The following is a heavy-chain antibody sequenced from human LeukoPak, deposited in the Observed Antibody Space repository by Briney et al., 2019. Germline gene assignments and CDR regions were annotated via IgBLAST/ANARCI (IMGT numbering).Heavy chain of an antibody. CDR3: AKQLGYCSDGSCYFPY. Sequence: GGSLRLSCAASGFTFSSSAMSWVRQAPGKGPEWVSAISNNGGYTYYADSVQGRFTISRDNSKSTLRLQMNSLRAEDTAVYYCAKQLGYCSDGSCYFPYWGQGTLVTVSS. D-gene: IGHD2-15*01. CDR1: GFTFSSSA. J-gene: IGHJ4*02. CDR2: ISNNGGYT. V-gene: IGHV3-23*01.